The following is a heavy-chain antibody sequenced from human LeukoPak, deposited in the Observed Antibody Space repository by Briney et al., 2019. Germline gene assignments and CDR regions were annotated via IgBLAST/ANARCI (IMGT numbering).Heavy chain of an antibody. CDR2: ISRSGTTI. D-gene: IGHD3-10*01. V-gene: IGHV3-11*04. CDR3: ARDRIYYGSGSRFDY. J-gene: IGHJ4*02. CDR1: GFTFNDYY. Sequence: GESLQISCAASGFTFNDYYMGWIRQAPGKGLEWVSYISRSGTTIYYADSVKGRFTISRDNAKNSLFLQMNSLRAEDTAVYYCARDRIYYGSGSRFDYWGQGTLVTVSS.